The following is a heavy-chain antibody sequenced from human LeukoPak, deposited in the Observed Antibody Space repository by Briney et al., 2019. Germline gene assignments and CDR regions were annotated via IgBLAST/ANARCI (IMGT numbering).Heavy chain of an antibody. CDR3: ARLILKDDSSGYYGSTAPSEGFDM. V-gene: IGHV4-39*07. Sequence: SETLSLTCTVSGGSINSGSYYWGWIRQPPGKGLEWIGSIYYSGSTYYNPSLKSRVTISIDTSKNQFSLNLSSVTAADTAVYYCARLILKDDSSGYYGSTAPSEGFDMWGQGTMVTVSS. CDR1: GGSINSGSYY. CDR2: IYYSGST. D-gene: IGHD3-22*01. J-gene: IGHJ3*02.